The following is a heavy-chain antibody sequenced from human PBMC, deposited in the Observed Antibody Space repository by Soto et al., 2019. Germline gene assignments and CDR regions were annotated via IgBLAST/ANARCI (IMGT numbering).Heavy chain of an antibody. D-gene: IGHD2-2*02. J-gene: IGHJ4*02. CDR1: SGSISSFY. CDR2: ISYVGST. CDR3: ARWIGGYCSSPGCYSFDN. Sequence: SETLSLTCTVSSGSISSFYWSWIRQPPGKGLEWIGYISYVGSTYYNPSLKNRVTISVDTSKDQFSLKVTSMTTADTAVYFCARWIGGYCSSPGCYSFDNWGQGTLVTVSS. V-gene: IGHV4-59*01.